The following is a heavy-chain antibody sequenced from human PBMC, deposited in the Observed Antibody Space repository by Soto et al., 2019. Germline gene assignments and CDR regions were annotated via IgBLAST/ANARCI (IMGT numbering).Heavy chain of an antibody. CDR2: INVYNGNT. CDR1: GYTFTSYG. CDR3: ARDLAISIFDY. V-gene: IGHV1-18*01. D-gene: IGHD5-12*01. Sequence: ASVKVSCKASGYTFTSYGISWVRQAPGQGLEWMGWINVYNGNTKYAQKLQGRVTMTTDTSTSTAYMELRSLRSDDTAVYYCARDLAISIFDYWGQGTLVTVSS. J-gene: IGHJ4*02.